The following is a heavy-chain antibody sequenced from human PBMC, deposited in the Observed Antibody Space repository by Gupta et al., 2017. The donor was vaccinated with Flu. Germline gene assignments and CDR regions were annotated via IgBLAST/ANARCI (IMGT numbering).Heavy chain of an antibody. V-gene: IGHV3-23*01. Sequence: SWVRQSPGKGLEWVSGISGSGGSTYYADSVKGRFTISRDNSKNTLYLQMNSLRAEDTAVYYCAKGVAAAGTTAMDVWGKGTKVTVSS. J-gene: IGHJ6*03. D-gene: IGHD6-13*01. CDR2: ISGSGGST. CDR3: AKGVAAAGTTAMDV.